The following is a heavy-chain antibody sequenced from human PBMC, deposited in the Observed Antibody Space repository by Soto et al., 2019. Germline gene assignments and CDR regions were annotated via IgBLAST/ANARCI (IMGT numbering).Heavy chain of an antibody. V-gene: IGHV1-18*01. CDR3: VRDPYYDMLTGYIGFDS. D-gene: IGHD3-9*01. Sequence: QVPLVQSGAEVKKPGASVKVSCKASGYIFTTYGISWVRQAPGQGLEWMGWINAYNGNTNYAEKFQGRVTLTRDTAKTTAYMELRSLMSDDTAVYYCVRDPYYDMLTGYIGFDSWGQGTLVTVSS. J-gene: IGHJ4*02. CDR2: INAYNGNT. CDR1: GYIFTTYG.